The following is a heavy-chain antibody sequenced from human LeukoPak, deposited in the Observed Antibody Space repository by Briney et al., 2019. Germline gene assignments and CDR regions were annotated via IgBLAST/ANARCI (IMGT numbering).Heavy chain of an antibody. CDR3: ARVSYYYYMDV. V-gene: IGHV3-7*04. CDR1: GFTFSSYW. CDR2: IKQDGSEK. J-gene: IGHJ6*03. Sequence: PGGSLRLSCAASGFTFSSYWMSWVRQAPGKGLEWVANIKQDGSEKYYVDSEKGRFTISRDNAKNSLYLQMNSLRAEDTAVYYCARVSYYYYMDVWGKGTTVTVSS.